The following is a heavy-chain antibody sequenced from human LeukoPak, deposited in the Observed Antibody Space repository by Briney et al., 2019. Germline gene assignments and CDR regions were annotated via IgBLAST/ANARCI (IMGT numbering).Heavy chain of an antibody. J-gene: IGHJ5*02. CDR3: ARDPTVRGSDWFDP. V-gene: IGHV1-2*02. Sequence: ASVKVSCKASGYTFTGYYMHWVRQAPGQGLEWMGWINPNSGGTNYAQKFQGRVTMTRDTSISTAYMELSRLRSDDTAVYYCARDPTVRGSDWFDPWGQGTLVTVSS. CDR2: INPNSGGT. D-gene: IGHD3-10*01. CDR1: GYTFTGYY.